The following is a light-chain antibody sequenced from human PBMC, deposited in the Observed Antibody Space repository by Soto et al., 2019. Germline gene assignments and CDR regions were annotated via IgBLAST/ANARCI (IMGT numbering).Light chain of an antibody. CDR2: GTS. CDR3: QYYGSPSWT. CDR1: QSVPSNY. V-gene: IGKV3-20*01. J-gene: IGKJ1*01. Sequence: EIVLTQSPGTLSLSPGERATLSCRASQSVPSNYLAWYQQRPGQAPRLLIFGTSSRATGIPDKFSGSGSGPDFTLTITRLEPDDFAEYYCQYYGSPSWTFGQGTKVEIK.